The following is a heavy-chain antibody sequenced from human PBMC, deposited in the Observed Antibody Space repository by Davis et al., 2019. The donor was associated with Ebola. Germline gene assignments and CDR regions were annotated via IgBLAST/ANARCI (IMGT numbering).Heavy chain of an antibody. CDR1: GGSIIGSSSY. Sequence: MPGGSLRLSCTVSGGSIIGSSSYWGWIRQPPRKGLEWIGSIYYSGSTYYNPSLKSRVTISVDTSKNQFSLKLSSVTAADTAVYYCASIGHSGWFDPWGQGTLVTVSS. J-gene: IGHJ5*02. V-gene: IGHV4-39*01. D-gene: IGHD1-26*01. CDR3: ASIGHSGWFDP. CDR2: IYYSGST.